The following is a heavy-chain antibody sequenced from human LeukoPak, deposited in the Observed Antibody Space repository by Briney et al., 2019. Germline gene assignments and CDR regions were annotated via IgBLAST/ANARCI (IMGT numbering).Heavy chain of an antibody. CDR3: ARHQIVVVPAASDWFDP. CDR2: IYHSGGT. D-gene: IGHD2-2*01. J-gene: IGHJ5*02. V-gene: IGHV4-38-2*02. Sequence: SETLSLTCTVSGYSINSGYTWGWIRQPPGKGLEWIGNIYHSGGTYYNPSLTSRVTISVDTSKNQFSLKLTSVTAADTAVYYCARHQIVVVPAASDWFDPWGQGTLVTVSS. CDR1: GYSINSGYT.